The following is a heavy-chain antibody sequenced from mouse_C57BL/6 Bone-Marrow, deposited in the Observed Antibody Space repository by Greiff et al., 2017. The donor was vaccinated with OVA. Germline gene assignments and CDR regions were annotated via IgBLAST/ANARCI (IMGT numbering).Heavy chain of an antibody. Sequence: VKLKQSGAELVRPGASVTLSCKASGYTFTDYEMHWVKQTPVHGLEWIGAIDPETGGTAYNQKFKGKAILTADKSSSTAYMELRSLTSEDSAVYYCTRVEGFDYWGQGTTLTVSS. V-gene: IGHV1-15*01. D-gene: IGHD1-1*01. CDR3: TRVEGFDY. CDR1: GYTFTDYE. CDR2: IDPETGGT. J-gene: IGHJ2*01.